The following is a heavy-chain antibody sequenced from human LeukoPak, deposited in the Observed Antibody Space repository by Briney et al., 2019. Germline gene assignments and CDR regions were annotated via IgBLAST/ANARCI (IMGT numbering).Heavy chain of an antibody. V-gene: IGHV4-39*01. Sequence: SETLSLTCTVPGGSINSRTYYWGWIRQPPWKGLEWIGNIYYSGSTFYNPSLKSRITISIDTSSNEFSLKLSSVTAADTAVYYCARIYYDSSGYYYEFDYWGQGTLVTVSS. J-gene: IGHJ4*02. CDR1: GGSINSRTYY. CDR3: ARIYYDSSGYYYEFDY. D-gene: IGHD3-22*01. CDR2: IYYSGST.